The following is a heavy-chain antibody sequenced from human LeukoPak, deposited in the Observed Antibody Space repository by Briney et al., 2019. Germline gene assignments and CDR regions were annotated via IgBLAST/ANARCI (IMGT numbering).Heavy chain of an antibody. Sequence: GGSLRLSCAVSGFTFSSYWMSWVRQAPGKGLEWVANIKQDGSEKYYVDSVKGRFTISRDNAKNSLYLQMNSLRAEDTAVYYCARDSDIAVAGTFDYWGQGTLVTVSS. CDR3: ARDSDIAVAGTFDY. D-gene: IGHD6-19*01. CDR1: GFTFSSYW. CDR2: IKQDGSEK. J-gene: IGHJ4*02. V-gene: IGHV3-7*01.